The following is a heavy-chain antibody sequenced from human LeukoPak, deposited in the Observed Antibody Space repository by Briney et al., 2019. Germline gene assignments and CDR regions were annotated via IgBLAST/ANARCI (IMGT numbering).Heavy chain of an antibody. J-gene: IGHJ6*03. Sequence: GASVKVSCKASGYTFTSYYMHWVRQAPGQGLEWMGIINPSGGSTSYAQKFQGRVTMTRDMSTSTAYMELRSLRSDDTAVYYCARGYSSSKLGYYYYMDVWGKGTTVTVSS. CDR1: GYTFTSYY. CDR3: ARGYSSSKLGYYYYMDV. CDR2: INPSGGST. V-gene: IGHV1-46*01. D-gene: IGHD6-13*01.